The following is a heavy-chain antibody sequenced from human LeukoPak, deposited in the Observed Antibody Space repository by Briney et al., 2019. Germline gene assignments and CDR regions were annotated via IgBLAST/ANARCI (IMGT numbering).Heavy chain of an antibody. D-gene: IGHD3-22*01. V-gene: IGHV4-61*02. J-gene: IGHJ3*02. CDR3: ARDPITMIVMGGAFDI. Sequence: SETLSLTCTVSGGSISSGSYYWSWIRQPAGKGLEWIGCIYTSGSTNYNPSLKSRVTISVDTSKNQFSLKLSSVTAADTAVYYCARDPITMIVMGGAFDIWGQGTMVTVSS. CDR1: GGSISSGSYY. CDR2: IYTSGST.